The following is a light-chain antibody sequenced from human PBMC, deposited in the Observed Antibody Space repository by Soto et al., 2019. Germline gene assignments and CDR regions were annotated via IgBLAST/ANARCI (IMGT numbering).Light chain of an antibody. Sequence: QSALTQPASVSGSPGQSITISCIGSSSDVGGYNYVSWYQHHPGRVPKPMMFEVSDRPSGVSSRFSGSKSGNTAYLTISGLQAEDEADYYCSSFSSTSTIVFGGGTKLTVL. CDR1: SSDVGGYNY. CDR3: SSFSSTSTIV. J-gene: IGLJ2*01. V-gene: IGLV2-14*01. CDR2: EVS.